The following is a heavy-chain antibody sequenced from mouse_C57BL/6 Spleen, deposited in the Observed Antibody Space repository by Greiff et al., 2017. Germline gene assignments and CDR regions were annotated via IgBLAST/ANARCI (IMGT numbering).Heavy chain of an antibody. J-gene: IGHJ3*01. V-gene: IGHV1-80*01. Sequence: VQLQQSGAELVKPGASVKISCKASGYAFSSYWMNWVKQRPGKGLEWIGQIYPGDGDTNYNGKFKGKATLTADKSSSTAYMQLSSLTSEDSAVYFCARDTTVVATPFAYWGQGTLVTVSA. CDR3: ARDTTVVATPFAY. D-gene: IGHD1-1*01. CDR1: GYAFSSYW. CDR2: IYPGDGDT.